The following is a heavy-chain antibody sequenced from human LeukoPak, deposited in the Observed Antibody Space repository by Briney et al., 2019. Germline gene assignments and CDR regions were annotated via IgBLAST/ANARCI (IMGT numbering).Heavy chain of an antibody. CDR2: ISWNSGSI. Sequence: GGSLRLSCAASGFTFDDYAMHWVGQAPGKGLEWVSGISWNSGSIGYADSVKGRFTISRDNSKNTLYLQMNSLRAEDTAVYYCAKDPVYCRGGSCYSRGPMNAFDIWGQGTMVTVSS. D-gene: IGHD2-15*01. CDR3: AKDPVYCRGGSCYSRGPMNAFDI. V-gene: IGHV3-9*01. CDR1: GFTFDDYA. J-gene: IGHJ3*02.